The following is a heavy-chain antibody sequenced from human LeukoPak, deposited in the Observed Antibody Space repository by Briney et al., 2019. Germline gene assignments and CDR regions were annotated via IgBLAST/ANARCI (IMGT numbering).Heavy chain of an antibody. CDR2: IWYDGSTK. CDR1: GFTFSSYG. J-gene: IGHJ4*02. V-gene: IGHV3-33*01. CDR3: ARGTVTMVDY. D-gene: IGHD3-10*01. Sequence: PGRSLRLSCAASGFTFSSYGMHWVRQAPGKGLEWVAVIWYDGSTKYYRDSVRGRFTISRDNSKNTLYLQMNTLRAEDTAVYYCARGTVTMVDYWGQGTLVTVSS.